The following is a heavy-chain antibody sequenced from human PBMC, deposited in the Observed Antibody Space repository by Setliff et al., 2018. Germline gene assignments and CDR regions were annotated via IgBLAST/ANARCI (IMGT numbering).Heavy chain of an antibody. CDR1: GFTFERNG. D-gene: IGHD5-12*01. J-gene: IGHJ3*02. CDR2: INWDGKTT. Sequence: GGSLRLSCAASGFTFERNGMNWVRQAPGKGLEWVSTINWDGKTTAYADSVKGRFTISRDNANRFLYLHMTSLRADDTALYYCTRFGRDDIGIWGQGTMVTVSS. V-gene: IGHV3-20*04. CDR3: TRFGRDDIGI.